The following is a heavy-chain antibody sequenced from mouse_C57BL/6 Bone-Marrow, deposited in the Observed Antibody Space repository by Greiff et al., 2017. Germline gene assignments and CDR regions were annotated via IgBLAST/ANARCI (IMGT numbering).Heavy chain of an antibody. J-gene: IGHJ4*01. CDR2: IHPNSGST. V-gene: IGHV1-64*01. CDR1: GYTFTSYW. CDR3: ARENTTVVDYAMDY. Sequence: QVQLQQPGAELVKPGASVKLSCKASGYTFTSYWMHWVQQRPGQGLEWIGMIHPNSGSTNYNEKFKSKATLTVDKSSSTAYMQLSSLTSEDSAVYYCARENTTVVDYAMDYWGQGTSVTVSS. D-gene: IGHD1-1*01.